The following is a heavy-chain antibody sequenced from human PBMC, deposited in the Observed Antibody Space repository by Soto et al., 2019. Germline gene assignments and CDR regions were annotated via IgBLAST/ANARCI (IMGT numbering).Heavy chain of an antibody. Sequence: QVHLVQSGAEVKKPGASVKVSCKASGYTFTSYGITWVRQAPGQGLEWMGWISAHNDNTDYAQKLQGRVIVTRDTSTSTAYMELRSLRSEDTAVYYCARGRYGDYWGQGALVTVSS. D-gene: IGHD1-1*01. J-gene: IGHJ4*02. CDR1: GYTFTSYG. CDR3: ARGRYGDY. CDR2: ISAHNDNT. V-gene: IGHV1-18*01.